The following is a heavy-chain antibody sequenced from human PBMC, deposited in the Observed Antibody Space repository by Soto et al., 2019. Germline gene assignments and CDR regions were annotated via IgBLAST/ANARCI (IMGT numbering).Heavy chain of an antibody. Sequence: PGASLRLSCSASGFTFSSYAMHWVRQAPGKGLEYVSAISSNGGSTYYADSVKGRFTISRDNSKNTLYLQMSSLRAEDTAVYYCVKDQGIESSSQNGGWFDPWGQGTLVTVSS. CDR3: VKDQGIESSSQNGGWFDP. V-gene: IGHV3-64D*08. CDR1: GFTFSSYA. CDR2: ISSNGGST. D-gene: IGHD6-6*01. J-gene: IGHJ5*02.